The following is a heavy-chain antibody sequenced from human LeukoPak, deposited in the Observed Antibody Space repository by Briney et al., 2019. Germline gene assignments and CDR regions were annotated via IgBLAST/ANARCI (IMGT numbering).Heavy chain of an antibody. CDR2: ISGSGGST. Sequence: GGSLRLSCAASGFTFSSYAMSWVRQAPGKGLEWVSAISGSGGSTYYADSVKGRFTISRDNSKNTLSLQMNSLRPEDTAVYYCAKVDGQFVGPWGQGTLVIVSS. V-gene: IGHV3-23*01. CDR1: GFTFSSYA. CDR3: AKVDGQFVGP. J-gene: IGHJ5*02. D-gene: IGHD3-10*01.